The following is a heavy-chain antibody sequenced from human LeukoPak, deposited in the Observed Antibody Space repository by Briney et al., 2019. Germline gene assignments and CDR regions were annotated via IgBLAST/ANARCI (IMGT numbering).Heavy chain of an antibody. CDR2: IIPIFGTA. D-gene: IGHD4-11*01. J-gene: IGHJ6*03. Sequence: SVKVSCKASGGTFSSYAISWVRQAPGQGLEWMGGIIPIFGTANYAQKFQGRVTITADESTSTAYMELSSLRSEDTAVYYCARTQYGRRSYYYMDVWGKGTTVTVSS. CDR3: ARTQYGRRSYYYMDV. V-gene: IGHV1-69*13. CDR1: GGTFSSYA.